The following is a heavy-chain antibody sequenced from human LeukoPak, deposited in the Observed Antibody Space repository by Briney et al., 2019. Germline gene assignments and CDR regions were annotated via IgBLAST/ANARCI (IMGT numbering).Heavy chain of an antibody. V-gene: IGHV3-7*01. CDR1: GFTFSSYW. CDR2: IKQDGSEK. D-gene: IGHD6-13*01. J-gene: IGHJ3*02. Sequence: PGGSLRLSCAASGFTFSSYWMSWVRQAPGKGLEWVANIKQDGSEKYYVGSVKGRFTISRDNAKNSLYLQMNSLRAEDTAVYYCASIAAAGIRKDAFDIWGQGTMVTVSS. CDR3: ASIAAAGIRKDAFDI.